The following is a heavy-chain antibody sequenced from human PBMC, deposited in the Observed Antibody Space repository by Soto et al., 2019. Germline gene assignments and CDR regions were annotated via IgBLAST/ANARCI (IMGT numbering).Heavy chain of an antibody. CDR3: AASKSPHCSSSNCPLDY. D-gene: IGHD2-2*01. J-gene: IGHJ4*02. CDR1: GYTFSGYA. V-gene: IGHV1-3*01. CDR2: INLGNSDT. Sequence: ASVKVSCKASGYTFSGYAMHWVRQAPGQRLEWMGWINLGNSDTKYSQKFQGRVTISRDTSTGTAYMGLSSLRSEDTAVYYCAASKSPHCSSSNCPLDYWGRGTLVTVSS.